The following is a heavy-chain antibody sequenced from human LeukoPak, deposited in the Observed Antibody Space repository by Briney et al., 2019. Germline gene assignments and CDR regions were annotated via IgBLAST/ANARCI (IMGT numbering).Heavy chain of an antibody. D-gene: IGHD2-15*01. V-gene: IGHV3-74*01. CDR3: VPLGGYCSGGSCYH. J-gene: IGHJ5*02. CDR2: INTDGSST. CDR1: GFTFSSYW. Sequence: PGGSLRLSCAASGFTFSSYWMHWVRQAPGKGLVWVSRINTDGSSTNYADSVKGRFTISRDNAKNTLYLQMNSLRAEDTAVYYCVPLGGYCSGGSCYHWGQGTLVTVSS.